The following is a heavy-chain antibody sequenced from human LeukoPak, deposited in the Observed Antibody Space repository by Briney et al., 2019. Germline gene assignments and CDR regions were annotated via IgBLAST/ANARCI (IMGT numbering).Heavy chain of an antibody. CDR3: ARESIAVGGNGIGY. Sequence: PGGSLRLSCAASGFTVSSDHMNWVRQAPGKGLEWVSSISSSSSYIYYADSVKGRFTISRDNAKNSLYLQMNSLRAEDTAVYYCARESIAVGGNGIGYWGQGTLVSVSS. V-gene: IGHV3-21*06. J-gene: IGHJ4*02. D-gene: IGHD6-19*01. CDR1: GFTVSSDH. CDR2: ISSSSSYI.